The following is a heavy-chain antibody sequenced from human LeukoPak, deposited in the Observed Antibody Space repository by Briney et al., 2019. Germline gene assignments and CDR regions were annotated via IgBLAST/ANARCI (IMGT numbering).Heavy chain of an antibody. CDR2: ISYDGSNK. J-gene: IGHJ4*02. V-gene: IGHV3-30*04. CDR1: GFTFSSYA. CDR3: ARTYDSSGYYLDHFDY. Sequence: GGSLRLSCAASGFTFSSYAMHWVRQAPGKGLEWVAVISYDGSNKYYADSVKGRFTISRDNSKNTLYPQMNSLRAEDTAVYYCARTYDSSGYYLDHFDYWGQGTLVTVSS. D-gene: IGHD3-22*01.